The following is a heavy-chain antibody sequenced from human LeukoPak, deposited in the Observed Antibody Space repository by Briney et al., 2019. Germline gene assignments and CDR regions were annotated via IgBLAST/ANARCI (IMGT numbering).Heavy chain of an antibody. J-gene: IGHJ4*02. Sequence: GGSLRLSCAASGFTFSGFAMSWVRQAPGKGLEWVSAVSGSGGSTYYADSVKGRFTISIDNSKNTLYLQMNSLRAEDTAVYSCAGPLVRGVISGRLDYWGQGTLVTVSS. CDR3: AGPLVRGVISGRLDY. CDR2: VSGSGGST. D-gene: IGHD3-10*01. CDR1: GFTFSGFA. V-gene: IGHV3-23*01.